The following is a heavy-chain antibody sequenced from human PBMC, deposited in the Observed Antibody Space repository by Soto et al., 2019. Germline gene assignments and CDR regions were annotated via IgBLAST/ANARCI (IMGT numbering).Heavy chain of an antibody. CDR1: GGSISSGGYY. CDR3: ARDLGADYDDDSRFDYYYYGMDV. D-gene: IGHD3-22*01. J-gene: IGHJ6*02. CDR2: IYYSGST. V-gene: IGHV4-31*03. Sequence: QVQLQESGPGLVKPSQTLSLTCTVSGGSISSGGYYWSWIRQHPGKGLEWIGYIYYSGSTYYNPSLKSRVTISVDTSKNQFALKLSSVTAADTAVYYCARDLGADYDDDSRFDYYYYGMDVWGQGTTVTVSS.